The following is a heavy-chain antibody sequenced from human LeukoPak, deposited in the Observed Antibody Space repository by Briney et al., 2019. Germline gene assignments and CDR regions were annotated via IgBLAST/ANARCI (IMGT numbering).Heavy chain of an antibody. CDR3: ARVSGTFPSYFDY. Sequence: QPGGSLRLSCAASGFTVSSNYMSWVRQAPGKGLEWVSLIYSDGSTYYADSVKGRFTISRDNSQNTLYLQMNSLRAEDTAVYYCARVSGTFPSYFDYWGQGTLVTVSS. CDR1: GFTVSSNY. D-gene: IGHD1-26*01. CDR2: IYSDGST. J-gene: IGHJ4*02. V-gene: IGHV3-53*01.